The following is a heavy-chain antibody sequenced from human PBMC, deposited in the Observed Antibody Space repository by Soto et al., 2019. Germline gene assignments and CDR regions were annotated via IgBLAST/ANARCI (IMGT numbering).Heavy chain of an antibody. CDR1: GYIFTGYF. D-gene: IGHD2-2*01. J-gene: IGHJ4*02. CDR3: ARTTSFRSYQAFDY. CDR2: FNPLNGGT. Sequence: QVQLVQSGAEVMRPGASVKVSCKASGYIFTGYFLHWVRQAPGQGLEWMGWFNPLNGGTNYAQKFQGRVTVTRDTSSNTVFMELSGLRSDDTAVYYCARTTSFRSYQAFDYWGQGTLVTVSS. V-gene: IGHV1-2*02.